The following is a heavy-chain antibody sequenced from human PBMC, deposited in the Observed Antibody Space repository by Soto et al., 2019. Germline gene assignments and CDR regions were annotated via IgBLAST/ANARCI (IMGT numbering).Heavy chain of an antibody. V-gene: IGHV3-23*01. CDR2: ISGSGGSS. CDR1: GFTFRSNA. D-gene: IGHD2-2*01. J-gene: IGHJ4*02. CDR3: ARYCSSTSCYGTFDY. Sequence: SLRLSCAASGFTFRSNAMSWVRQAPGKGLEWVSAISGSGGSSYYADSVKGRFTISRDNSKNTLYLQMNSLRAEDTAIYYCARYCSSTSCYGTFDYWGQGTLVTVSS.